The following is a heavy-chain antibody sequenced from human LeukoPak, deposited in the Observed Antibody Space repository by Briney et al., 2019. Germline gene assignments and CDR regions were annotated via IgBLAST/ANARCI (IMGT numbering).Heavy chain of an antibody. CDR1: GFSFSSYS. J-gene: IGHJ5*02. CDR2: ISSSSSTI. V-gene: IGHV3-48*02. D-gene: IGHD2-2*01. Sequence: GGSLRLSCAASGFSFSSYSMNWVRQAPGKGLEWVSYISSSSSTIYYADSVKGRFTISRDNAKKSLYLQMNSLRDEDTAVYYCAGEYSSSWLGGWFDPWGQGTLVTVSS. CDR3: AGEYSSSWLGGWFDP.